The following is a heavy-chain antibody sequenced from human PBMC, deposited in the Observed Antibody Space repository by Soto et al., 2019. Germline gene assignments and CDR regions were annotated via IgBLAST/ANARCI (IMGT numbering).Heavy chain of an antibody. J-gene: IGHJ6*03. V-gene: IGHV3-23*01. CDR1: GFTFSSYA. Sequence: SGGCLRLSCAASGFTFSSYAMSWVRQAPGKGLEWVSAISGSGGSTYYADSVKGRFTISRDNSKNTLYLQMNSLRAEDTAVYYCANLYDYSNYAADYYMDVWGKGTTVTVSS. CDR2: ISGSGGST. D-gene: IGHD4-4*01. CDR3: ANLYDYSNYAADYYMDV.